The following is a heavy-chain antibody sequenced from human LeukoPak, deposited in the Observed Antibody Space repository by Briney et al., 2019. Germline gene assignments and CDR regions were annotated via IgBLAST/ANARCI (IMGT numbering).Heavy chain of an antibody. CDR2: IYYSGTT. D-gene: IGHD3-16*01. V-gene: IGHV4-39*07. Sequence: SETLSLTCTVSGGSISSGSYYWGWIRQPPGKGLEWIGIIYYSGTTYYNTSLKSRVTVSVDTSKNQFSLKLSSVTAADTAVYYCARAGPGPITSRNTGELDYWGQGTLVTVSS. J-gene: IGHJ4*02. CDR3: ARAGPGPITSRNTGELDY. CDR1: GGSISSGSYY.